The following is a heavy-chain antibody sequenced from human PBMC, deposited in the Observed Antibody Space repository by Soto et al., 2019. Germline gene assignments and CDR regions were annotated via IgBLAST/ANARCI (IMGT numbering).Heavy chain of an antibody. CDR2: IFSSGST. CDR1: GGSINTFY. V-gene: IGHV4-4*07. Sequence: SETLSLTCTVSGGSINTFYWSWVRQPAGKGLEWIGRIFSSGSTSFNPSLESRVAMSVDTSKNHFSLNLSSVTAAGMAVYYCARKGSSSAYNFAHGIQISSFDFWGQGALVTVSS. CDR3: ARKGSSSAYNFAHGIQISSFDF. D-gene: IGHD5-12*01. J-gene: IGHJ4*02.